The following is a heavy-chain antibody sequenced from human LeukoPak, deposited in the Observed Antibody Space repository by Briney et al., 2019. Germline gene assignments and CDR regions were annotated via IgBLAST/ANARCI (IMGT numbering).Heavy chain of an antibody. J-gene: IGHJ6*02. CDR2: INHNGNVN. D-gene: IGHD3-16*01. CDR3: ARGGGLDV. Sequence: GGSLRLSCAAPGFTFSSYWMNWACQAPGKGLEWVASINHNGNVNYYVDSVKGRFTISRDNAKNSLYLQMSNLRAEDTAVYFCARGGGLDVWGQGATVTVSS. V-gene: IGHV3-7*03. CDR1: GFTFSSYW.